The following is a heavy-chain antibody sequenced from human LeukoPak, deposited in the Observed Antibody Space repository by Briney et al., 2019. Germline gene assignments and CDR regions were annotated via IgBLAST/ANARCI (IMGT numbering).Heavy chain of an antibody. D-gene: IGHD6-19*01. V-gene: IGHV1-18*01. J-gene: IGHJ4*02. CDR1: GYTFTSYG. CDR3: ARAKYSSGWLNFDY. CDR2: ISAYNGNT. Sequence: ASVKVSCKASGYTFTSYGISWVRQAPGQGLEWMGWISAYNGNTNYAQKLQSRVTMTTDTSTSTAYMELRSLRSDDTAVYYCARAKYSSGWLNFDYWGQGTLVTVSS.